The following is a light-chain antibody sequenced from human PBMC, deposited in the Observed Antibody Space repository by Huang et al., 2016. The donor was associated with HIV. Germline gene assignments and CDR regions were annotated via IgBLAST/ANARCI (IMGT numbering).Light chain of an antibody. CDR3: QQYGSSPPVT. J-gene: IGKJ4*01. Sequence: EIVLTQSPGTLSLSPGERATLSCRASQSVSSHYLAWYQQKPGQAPRLLIYGASSRATGTPDRFSGSGSGTDFTLTISRLEPEDFAVYYCQQYGSSPPVTFGGGTKVEIK. CDR1: QSVSSHY. V-gene: IGKV3-20*01. CDR2: GAS.